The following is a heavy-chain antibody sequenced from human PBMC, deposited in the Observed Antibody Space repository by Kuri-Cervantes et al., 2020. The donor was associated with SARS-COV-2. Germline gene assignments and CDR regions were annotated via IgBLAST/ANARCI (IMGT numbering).Heavy chain of an antibody. CDR2: ISSSSSYI. J-gene: IGHJ6*02. Sequence: GESLKISCAASGFTFSSYSMNWVRQAPGKGLEWVSSISSSSSYIYYADSVKGRFTISRDNAKNSLYLQMNSLRAEDTAVYYCARDLPSPYCSGGSCRTDVWGQGTTVTVSS. CDR1: GFTFSSYS. CDR3: ARDLPSPYCSGGSCRTDV. V-gene: IGHV3-21*01. D-gene: IGHD2-15*01.